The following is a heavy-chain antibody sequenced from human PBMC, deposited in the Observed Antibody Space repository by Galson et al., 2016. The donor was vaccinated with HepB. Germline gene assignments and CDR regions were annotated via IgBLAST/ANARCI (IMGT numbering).Heavy chain of an antibody. CDR2: INYSGST. Sequence: SETLSLTCNVSGDSISNSGYYWGWIRQSPGKGLEWIGSINYSGSTYHNPSLKSRVSISVDTSKNQFSLKLNSVTAADTAVYYCASHLRVSGERRFDCWGQGTLVAVSS. V-gene: IGHV4-39*01. CDR1: GDSISNSGYY. D-gene: IGHD3-3*01. J-gene: IGHJ4*02. CDR3: ASHLRVSGERRFDC.